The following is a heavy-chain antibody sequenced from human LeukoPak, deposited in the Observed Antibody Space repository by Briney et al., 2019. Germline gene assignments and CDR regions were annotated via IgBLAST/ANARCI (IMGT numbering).Heavy chain of an antibody. CDR2: IGTAGDT. Sequence: GGSLRLSCAASGFTFSTYDMHWLRQATGKGLEWVSGIGTAGDTYYLGSVKGRFTISRENAKNLLYLQMNSLRAGDTAVYYCARGASNGFDPWGQGTLVTVSS. CDR3: ARGASNGFDP. V-gene: IGHV3-13*01. J-gene: IGHJ5*02. CDR1: GFTFSTYD.